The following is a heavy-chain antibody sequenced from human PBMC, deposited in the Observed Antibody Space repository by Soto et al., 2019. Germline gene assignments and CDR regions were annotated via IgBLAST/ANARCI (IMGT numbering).Heavy chain of an antibody. V-gene: IGHV1-69*02. CDR3: ARGGPLHDSSGYYPPRREPQFLDY. D-gene: IGHD3-22*01. CDR2: IIPILGIA. CDR1: GGTFSSYT. Sequence: ASVKVSCKASGGTFSSYTISWVRQAPGQGLEWMGRIIPILGIANYAQKFQGRVTITADKSTSTAYMELSSLRSEDTAVYYCARGGPLHDSSGYYPPRREPQFLDYWGQGTLVTVPQ. J-gene: IGHJ4*02.